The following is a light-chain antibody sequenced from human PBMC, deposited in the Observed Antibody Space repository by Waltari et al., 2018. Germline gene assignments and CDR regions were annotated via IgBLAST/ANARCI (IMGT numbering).Light chain of an antibody. V-gene: IGLV3-1*01. CDR2: QDS. Sequence: SYELTQPPSVSVSPGQTASITCPGDNSGDTYACWYQQKPGQSPVLVIYQDSKRPSGIPERLSGSNSGNTATLTISGTQAMDEADYYCQAWDSSTGVFGTGTKVTVL. CDR1: NSGDTY. CDR3: QAWDSSTGV. J-gene: IGLJ1*01.